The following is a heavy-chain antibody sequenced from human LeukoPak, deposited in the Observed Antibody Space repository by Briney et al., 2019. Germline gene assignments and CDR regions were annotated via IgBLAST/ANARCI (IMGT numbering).Heavy chain of an antibody. CDR2: IWYDGSNK. CDR3: ARTNDAAAGTYYYYGMDV. D-gene: IGHD6-13*01. Sequence: GGSLRLSYAASGFTFSSYGMHWGRQAPGKGLEWVAVIWYDGSNKYYADSVKGRFTISRDNSKNTLYLQMNSLRAEDTAVYYCARTNDAAAGTYYYYGMDVWGQGTTVTVSS. V-gene: IGHV3-33*01. CDR1: GFTFSSYG. J-gene: IGHJ6*02.